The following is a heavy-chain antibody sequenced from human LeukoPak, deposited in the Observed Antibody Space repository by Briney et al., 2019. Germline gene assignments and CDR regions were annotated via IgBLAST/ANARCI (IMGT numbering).Heavy chain of an antibody. D-gene: IGHD3-22*01. Sequence: GGSLRLSCAASGFTFSSYAMSWVRQAPGKGLEWVSAISGSGGSTYYADSVKGRFTISRDNSKNTLYLQMNSLRAEDTAVYYCARTSYYYDSSGSTPFDYWGQGTLVTVSS. J-gene: IGHJ4*02. CDR2: ISGSGGST. V-gene: IGHV3-23*01. CDR3: ARTSYYYDSSGSTPFDY. CDR1: GFTFSSYA.